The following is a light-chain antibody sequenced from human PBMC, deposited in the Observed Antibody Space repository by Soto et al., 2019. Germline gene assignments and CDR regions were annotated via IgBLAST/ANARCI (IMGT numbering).Light chain of an antibody. CDR3: KQYLHWLPGT. CDR2: GAS. V-gene: IGKV3-15*01. J-gene: IGKJ1*01. CDR1: QSVSSN. Sequence: EIVMTQSPATLSVSPGKRATLSCRASQSVSSNLAWYQQKPGQAPRLLIYGASTRAPGIPARCSGSGSGTEFTLTIGFLRFVDFARYDCKQYLHWLPGTFGQGTKLDIK.